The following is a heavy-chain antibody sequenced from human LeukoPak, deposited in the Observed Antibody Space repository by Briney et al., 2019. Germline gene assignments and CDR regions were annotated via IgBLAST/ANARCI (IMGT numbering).Heavy chain of an antibody. CDR2: MLYDRNYN. CDR3: ARGKYSSAWYYFDY. D-gene: IGHD6-19*01. J-gene: IGHJ4*02. CDR1: GFTFSGYV. V-gene: IGHV3-33*01. Sequence: RGSLRLSCAASGFTFSGYVMHWGRQAPGKGLEWVAVMLYDRNYNSYADYVKGRFTISRDTSKNTLYLQINSLRADDTALYFCARGKYSSAWYYFDYWGQGTLVTVSS.